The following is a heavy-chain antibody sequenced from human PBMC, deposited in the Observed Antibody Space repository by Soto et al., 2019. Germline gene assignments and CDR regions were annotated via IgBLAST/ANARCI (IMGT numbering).Heavy chain of an antibody. J-gene: IGHJ4*02. V-gene: IGHV4-31*11. CDR1: GGSFSGYY. D-gene: IGHD3-10*01. Sequence: SETLSLTCAVYGGSFSGYYWSWIRQHPGKGLEWIGYIYYSGSTYYNPSLKSRVTISVDTSKNQFSLKLSSVTAADTAVYYCASSPYYGSGDFDYWGQGTLVTVSS. CDR2: IYYSGST. CDR3: ASSPYYGSGDFDY.